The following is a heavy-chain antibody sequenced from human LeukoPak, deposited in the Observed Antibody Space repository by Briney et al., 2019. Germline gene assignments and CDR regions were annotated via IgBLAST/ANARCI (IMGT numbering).Heavy chain of an antibody. J-gene: IGHJ6*03. Sequence: SETLSLPCTVSGGSFSSSSYYWGWIPPPPGQGLEWAGSIYYSGSTYYNPSLKSRVTISVDTSKNQFSLKLSSVTAADTAVYYCARHGMEPPFDYMDVWGKGTTVTVSS. CDR3: ARHGMEPPFDYMDV. CDR1: GGSFSSSSYY. CDR2: IYYSGST. D-gene: IGHD1-26*01. V-gene: IGHV4-39*07.